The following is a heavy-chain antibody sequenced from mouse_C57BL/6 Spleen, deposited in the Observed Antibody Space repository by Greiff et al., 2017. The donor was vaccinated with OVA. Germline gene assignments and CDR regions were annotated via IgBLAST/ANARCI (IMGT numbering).Heavy chain of an antibody. CDR2: IDPSDSYT. CDR3: ASCWAQLRLDWFAY. V-gene: IGHV1-69*01. CDR1: GYTFTSYW. Sequence: QVQLQQPGAELVMPGASVKLSCKASGYTFTSYWMHWVKQRPGQGLEWIGEIDPSDSYTNYNQKFKGKSTLTVDKSSSTAYMQLSSLTSEDSAVYSCASCWAQLRLDWFAYWGQGTLLTVSA. D-gene: IGHD3-1*01. J-gene: IGHJ3*01.